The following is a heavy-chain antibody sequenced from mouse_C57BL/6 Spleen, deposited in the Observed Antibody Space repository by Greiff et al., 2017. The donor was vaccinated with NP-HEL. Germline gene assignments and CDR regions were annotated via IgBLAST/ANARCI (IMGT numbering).Heavy chain of an antibody. V-gene: IGHV1-50*01. CDR1: GYTFTSYW. Sequence: QVQLQQPEAELVKPGASVKLSCKASGYTFTSYWMQWVKQRPGQGLEWIGEIDPSDSYTNYNQKFKGKATLTVDTSSSTAYMQLSSLTSEDSAVYYCARRGYDKGFAYWGQGTLVTVSA. D-gene: IGHD2-2*01. CDR2: IDPSDSYT. J-gene: IGHJ3*01. CDR3: ARRGYDKGFAY.